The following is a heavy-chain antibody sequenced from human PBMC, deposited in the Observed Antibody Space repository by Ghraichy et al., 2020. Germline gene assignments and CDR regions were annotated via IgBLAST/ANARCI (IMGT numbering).Heavy chain of an antibody. CDR1: GGSISSYY. CDR3: ARVCWSGYSDY. J-gene: IGHJ4*02. CDR2: IYYSGST. V-gene: IGHV4-59*01. D-gene: IGHD3-3*01. Sequence: SQTLSLTCTVSGGSISSYYWSWIRQPPGKGLEWIGYIYYSGSTNYNPSLKSRVTISVDTSKNQFSLKLSSVTAADTAVYYCARVCWSGYSDYWGQGTLVTVSS.